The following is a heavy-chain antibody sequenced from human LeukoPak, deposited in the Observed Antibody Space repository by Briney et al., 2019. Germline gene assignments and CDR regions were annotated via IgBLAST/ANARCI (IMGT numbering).Heavy chain of an antibody. Sequence: PGGSLRLSCAASGFTFSSYWMHWVRQGPGTGLVWVSRINTDGSGTDYADSVKGRFTISRDNAKNTLYLQMNSLRAEDTAVYYCARETYYYDSSGLPRSGAFDIWGQGTMVTVSS. CDR1: GFTFSSYW. CDR3: ARETYYYDSSGLPRSGAFDI. V-gene: IGHV3-74*01. J-gene: IGHJ3*02. D-gene: IGHD3-22*01. CDR2: INTDGSGT.